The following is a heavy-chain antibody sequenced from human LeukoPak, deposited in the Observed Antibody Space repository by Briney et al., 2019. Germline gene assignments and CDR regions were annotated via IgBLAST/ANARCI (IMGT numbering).Heavy chain of an antibody. Sequence: GGSLRLSCAASGFTLSSSAISWVRQAPGKGLKWVSAIGSDDTPYYADSVKGRFTISRDNSKNTAYLQMNSLRAEDTAVYYCAKHTRGWYSQFDYWGQGTLVTVSS. CDR1: GFTLSSSA. D-gene: IGHD1-1*01. V-gene: IGHV3-23*01. CDR2: IGSDDTP. CDR3: AKHTRGWYSQFDY. J-gene: IGHJ4*02.